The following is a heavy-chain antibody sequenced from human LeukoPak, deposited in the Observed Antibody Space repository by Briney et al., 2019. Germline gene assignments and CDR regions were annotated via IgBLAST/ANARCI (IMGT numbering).Heavy chain of an antibody. CDR1: GGTFSSYA. V-gene: IGHV1-69*04. CDR3: ARRVAAGGTCMGY. Sequence: GASVKVSCKASGGTFSSYAISWVRQAPGQGLAWMGRIIPILGIANYAQKFQGRVTITADKSTSTAYMELSNLRSEDTAVYYCARRVAAGGTCMGYWGQGTLVTVSS. D-gene: IGHD6-13*01. J-gene: IGHJ4*02. CDR2: IIPILGIA.